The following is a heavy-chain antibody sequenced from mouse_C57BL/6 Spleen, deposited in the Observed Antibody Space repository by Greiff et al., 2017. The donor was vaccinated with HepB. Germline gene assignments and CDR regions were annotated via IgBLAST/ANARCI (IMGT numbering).Heavy chain of an antibody. Sequence: EVQLQQSGPELVKPGASVKISCKASGYTFTDYYMNWVKQSHGKSLEWIGDINPNNGGTSYNQKFKGKATLTVDKSSSTAYMELRSLTSEDSAVYYCAREGVWLRRGDYFDYWGQGTTLTVSS. CDR3: AREGVWLRRGDYFDY. CDR1: GYTFTDYY. CDR2: INPNNGGT. D-gene: IGHD2-2*01. J-gene: IGHJ2*01. V-gene: IGHV1-26*01.